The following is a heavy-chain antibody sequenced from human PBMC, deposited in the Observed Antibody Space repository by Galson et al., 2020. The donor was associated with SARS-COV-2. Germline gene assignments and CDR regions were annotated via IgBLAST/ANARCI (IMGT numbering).Heavy chain of an antibody. D-gene: IGHD2-2*01. CDR3: ARDRQRYCSSTSCYYYYYGMDV. J-gene: IGHJ6*02. Sequence: GGSLRLSCAASGFTFSSYSMNWVRQAPGKGLEWVSYISSSSSTIYYADSVKGRFTISRDNAKNSLYLQMNSLRDEDTAVYYCARDRQRYCSSTSCYYYYYGMDVWGQGTTVTVSS. CDR2: ISSSSSTI. CDR1: GFTFSSYS. V-gene: IGHV3-48*02.